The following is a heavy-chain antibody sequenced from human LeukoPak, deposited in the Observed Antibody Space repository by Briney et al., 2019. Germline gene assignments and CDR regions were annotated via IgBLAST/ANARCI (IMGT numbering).Heavy chain of an antibody. CDR2: FSGNGKTT. V-gene: IGHV3-43*01. CDR3: AKEGDTMFFDS. Sequence: GGSLRLSCVASGFKFRDYTIHWVRQAPGKGLEWVSLFSGNGKTTYCSDAVRGRFTISRDNSKNSVYLQMNNLRSEDTALYYCAKEGDTMFFDSLGQGTLVTVSS. J-gene: IGHJ5*01. D-gene: IGHD3-3*01. CDR1: GFKFRDYT.